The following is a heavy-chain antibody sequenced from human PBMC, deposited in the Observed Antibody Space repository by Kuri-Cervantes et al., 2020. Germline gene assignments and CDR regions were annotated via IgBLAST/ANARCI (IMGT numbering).Heavy chain of an antibody. D-gene: IGHD3-10*01. J-gene: IGHJ4*02. Sequence: ASVKVSCKASGGTFSNYAISWVRQAPGQGLEWMGWISAYNGDTNYAQELQGRVTMTTDTSTSTAYMELRSLRSDDTAVYYCARDLVRGTFDDWGQGTLVTVSS. V-gene: IGHV1-18*01. CDR1: GGTFSNYA. CDR3: ARDLVRGTFDD. CDR2: ISAYNGDT.